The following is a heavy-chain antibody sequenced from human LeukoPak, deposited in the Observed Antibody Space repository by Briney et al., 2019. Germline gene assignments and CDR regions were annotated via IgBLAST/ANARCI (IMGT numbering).Heavy chain of an antibody. CDR1: GFTISSYA. D-gene: IGHD3-10*01. CDR2: INNNGVST. CDR3: AKIGGRYNY. J-gene: IGHJ4*02. V-gene: IGHV3-23*01. Sequence: GGSLRLSCAASGFTISSYAMSWVRQAPGKGLEWVSSINNNGVSTYYADSVKGRFTISRDNSKNTLYLQMNSLRAEDTAVYYCAKIGGRYNYWGQGTLVTVSS.